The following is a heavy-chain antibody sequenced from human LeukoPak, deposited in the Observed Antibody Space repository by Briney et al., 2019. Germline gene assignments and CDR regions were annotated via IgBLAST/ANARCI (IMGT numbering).Heavy chain of an antibody. J-gene: IGHJ5*02. D-gene: IGHD2-15*01. V-gene: IGHV4-39*01. CDR2: IYYGGST. CDR1: GGSISSSSYY. CDR3: ARALGYCSGGSCTRGYNWFDP. Sequence: NASETLSLTCTVSGGSISSSSYYWGWIRQPPGKGLEWIGSIYYGGSTYYNPSLKSRVTISVDTSMNQFSLKLSFVTTADTAVYYCARALGYCSGGSCTRGYNWFDPWGQGTLVTVSS.